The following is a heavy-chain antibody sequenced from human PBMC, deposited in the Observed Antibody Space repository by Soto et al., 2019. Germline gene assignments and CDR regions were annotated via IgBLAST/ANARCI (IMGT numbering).Heavy chain of an antibody. Sequence: QVHLLQSGAEVKKPGASVKVSCKASGYTFTSYGITWVRQAPGQGLEWMGWISAHNGNTDYAQKLQGRVIVTRDTSPSTAYMELRSLISDDTTVYYCARGRYGDYWGQGALVTVSS. CDR1: GYTFTSYG. V-gene: IGHV1-18*01. J-gene: IGHJ4*02. CDR2: ISAHNGNT. D-gene: IGHD1-1*01. CDR3: ARGRYGDY.